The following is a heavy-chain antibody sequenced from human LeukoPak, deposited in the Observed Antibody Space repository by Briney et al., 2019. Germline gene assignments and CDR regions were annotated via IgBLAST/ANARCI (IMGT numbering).Heavy chain of an antibody. V-gene: IGHV3-30*12. D-gene: IGHD4-17*01. CDR3: AREKDDHGDPGPLDA. CDR2: ISYDGSNK. Sequence: AGGSLRLSCAASGFTFSSYGMHWVRQAPGKGLEWVALISYDGSNKYYADSVKGRFTISRDNSKNTLYLQMNSLRAEDTAVYYCAREKDDHGDPGPLDAWGQGDLVTVSS. J-gene: IGHJ5*02. CDR1: GFTFSSYG.